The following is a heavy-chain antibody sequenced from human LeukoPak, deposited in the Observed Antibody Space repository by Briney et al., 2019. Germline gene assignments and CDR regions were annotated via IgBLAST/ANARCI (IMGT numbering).Heavy chain of an antibody. V-gene: IGHV3-21*01. CDR3: ARSAAAGTFPDY. CDR2: ISSSSSYI. D-gene: IGHD6-13*01. J-gene: IGHJ4*02. Sequence: PGGSLRLSCAASGFTFSSYSMNWVRLPPGEGLELVSSISSSSSYIYYADSVMGRFTISRDNAKNSLYLQMNSLRVEDTAVYYCARSAAAGTFPDYWGQGTLVTVSS. CDR1: GFTFSSYS.